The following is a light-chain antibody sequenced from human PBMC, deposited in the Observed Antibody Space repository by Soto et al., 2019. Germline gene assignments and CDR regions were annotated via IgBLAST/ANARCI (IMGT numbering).Light chain of an antibody. V-gene: IGKV3-20*01. Sequence: EIVLMQSPGTLSLSPGERATLSCRASQSVSSSYLAWYQQKPGQAPRLLIYGASSRATGIPDRFSGSGSGTDFTLTISRLEPEDFAVYYCQQYGSSPPTWTFGQGTKVDIK. CDR1: QSVSSSY. J-gene: IGKJ1*01. CDR2: GAS. CDR3: QQYGSSPPTWT.